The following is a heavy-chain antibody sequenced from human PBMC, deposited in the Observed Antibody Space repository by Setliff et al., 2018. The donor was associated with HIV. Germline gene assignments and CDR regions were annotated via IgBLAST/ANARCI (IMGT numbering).Heavy chain of an antibody. D-gene: IGHD6-6*01. Sequence: PSETLSLTCAVYGGSFSGYYWSWIRQPPGKGLEWIGEINHSGSTNYNPSLKSRVTISVDTSKNQFSLKLSSVTAAATAVYYCAREGQIAARALDYWGQGTLVTVSS. V-gene: IGHV4-34*01. J-gene: IGHJ4*02. CDR1: GGSFSGYY. CDR2: INHSGST. CDR3: AREGQIAARALDY.